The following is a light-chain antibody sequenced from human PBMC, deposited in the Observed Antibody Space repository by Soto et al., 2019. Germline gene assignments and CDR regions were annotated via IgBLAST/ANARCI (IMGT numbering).Light chain of an antibody. CDR1: SSNIGSNT. Sequence: QAVVTQPPSASGTPGQRVTISCSGSSSNIGSNTVNWYQQLPGTAPKLLIYSNNQRPSGVPDRFSDSKSGTSASLAISGLQSEDEADYYCAAWDDSPVFGTGTKLTVL. CDR2: SNN. CDR3: AAWDDSPV. J-gene: IGLJ1*01. V-gene: IGLV1-44*01.